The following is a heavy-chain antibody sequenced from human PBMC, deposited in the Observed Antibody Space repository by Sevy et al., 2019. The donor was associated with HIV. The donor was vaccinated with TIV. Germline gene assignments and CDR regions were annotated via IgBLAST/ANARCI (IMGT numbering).Heavy chain of an antibody. D-gene: IGHD2-15*01. CDR2: VSQSGSA. J-gene: IGHJ4*01. Sequence: SETLSLTCAVSGVSFSDYYWAWIRQAPGKGLEWIGEVSQSGSANYNPSLRSRVIMSLDTSNNHVSLQLTSVTAADTAMYYCARGPLFSPEYCSGGTCPTIDFWSQGTLVTVSS. CDR3: ARGPLFSPEYCSGGTCPTIDF. CDR1: GVSFSDYY. V-gene: IGHV4-34*01.